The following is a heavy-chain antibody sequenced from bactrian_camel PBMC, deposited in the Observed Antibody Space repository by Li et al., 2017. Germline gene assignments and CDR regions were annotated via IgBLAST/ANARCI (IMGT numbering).Heavy chain of an antibody. CDR3: VRDKVVDRDFAY. J-gene: IGHJ6*01. D-gene: IGHD2*01. V-gene: IGHV3S25*01. CDR2: ILSGGGTA. Sequence: QLVESGGALVQPGGSLRLSCVASGFTFSTWMYWVRQAPGKGLEWMSTILSGGGTAYYADSVKGRFTISRDNAKNTVYLQMNSLKPEDTAVYYCVRDKVVDRDFAYWGQGTQVTVS. CDR1: GFTFSTW.